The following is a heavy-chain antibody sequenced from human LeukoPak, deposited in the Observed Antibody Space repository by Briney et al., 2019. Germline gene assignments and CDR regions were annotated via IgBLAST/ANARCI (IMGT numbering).Heavy chain of an antibody. V-gene: IGHV3-30*18. J-gene: IGHJ4*02. Sequence: PGGSLRLSCAASGFTFSSYAMSWVRQAPGKGLEWVAVISYDGRNMYYGDSVKGRFTISRDNSKNTLYLQMNSLRPEDTAVYYCAKSLSSGWSSYYFGDWGQGTLVTVSS. CDR3: AKSLSSGWSSYYFGD. CDR2: ISYDGRNM. CDR1: GFTFSSYA. D-gene: IGHD6-19*01.